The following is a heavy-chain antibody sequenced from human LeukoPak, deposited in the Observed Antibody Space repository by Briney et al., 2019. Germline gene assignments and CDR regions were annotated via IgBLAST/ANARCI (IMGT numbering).Heavy chain of an antibody. CDR3: AGTTWYFDS. J-gene: IGHJ4*02. D-gene: IGHD1-1*01. V-gene: IGHV4-31*03. CDR1: GGSISSGGYY. CDR2: IYYSGLT. Sequence: VKPSETLSLTCTVSGGSISSGGYYWSWIRLHPGKGLEWIGYIYYSGLTYYNPSLKSRVAISLDTSKNQFSLKLTSVTAADTAVYYCAGTTWYFDSWGQGTLVTVSS.